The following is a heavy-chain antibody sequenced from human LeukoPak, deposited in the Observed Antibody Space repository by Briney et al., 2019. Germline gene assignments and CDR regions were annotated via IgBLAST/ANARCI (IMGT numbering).Heavy chain of an antibody. D-gene: IGHD6-19*01. CDR2: ISGSGGST. J-gene: IGHJ4*02. V-gene: IGHV3-23*01. CDR3: AKGGYSSGSNDY. CDR1: GFTFSSYA. Sequence: GGSLRLSCAASGFTFSSYAMSWVRQAPGKGLEWVSAISGSGGSTYYADSVKGRFTISRDNSKNTLYLQMNSLGAEDTTVYYCAKGGYSSGSNDYWGQGTLVTVSS.